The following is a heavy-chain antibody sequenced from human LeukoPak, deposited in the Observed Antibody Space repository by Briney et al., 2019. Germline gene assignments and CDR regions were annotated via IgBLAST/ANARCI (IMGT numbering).Heavy chain of an antibody. V-gene: IGHV3-21*01. CDR1: GFTFSSYS. D-gene: IGHD2-15*01. CDR2: ISSSSSYI. CDR3: ARVGNKGGDY. Sequence: GGSLRLSCAAPGFTFSSYSMNWVRQAPGKGLEWVSSISSSSSYIYYADSVKGRFTISRDNAKNSLYLQMNSLRAEDTAVYYCARVGNKGGDYWGQGTLVTVSS. J-gene: IGHJ4*02.